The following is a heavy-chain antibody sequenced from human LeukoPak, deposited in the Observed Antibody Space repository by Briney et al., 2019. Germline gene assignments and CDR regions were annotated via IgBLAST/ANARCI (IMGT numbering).Heavy chain of an antibody. J-gene: IGHJ4*02. CDR3: AKDFSRKVTAILDY. D-gene: IGHD2-21*02. V-gene: IGHV3-21*01. CDR2: ISSSSSYI. Sequence: GGSLRLSCAASGFTFSSYSMNWVRQAPGKGLEWVSSISSSSSYIYYADSVKGRFTISRDNAKNSLYLQMNSLRAEDTAVYYCAKDFSRKVTAILDYWGQGTLVTVSS. CDR1: GFTFSSYS.